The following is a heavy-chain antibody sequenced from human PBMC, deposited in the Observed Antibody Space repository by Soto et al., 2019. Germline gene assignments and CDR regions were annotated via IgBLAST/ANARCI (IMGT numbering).Heavy chain of an antibody. CDR3: ARGQYGGKGY. CDR1: GFTFSSYW. D-gene: IGHD2-15*01. J-gene: IGHJ4*02. V-gene: IGHV3-7*03. CDR2: IKEDGSEK. Sequence: EVQLVESGGGLVQPGGSLRLSCAASGFTFSSYWMNWVRQAPGKGLGWVANIKEDGSEKNYVDSVKGRFIISRDNAKESLFLQMNSLRAEDTAVYYCARGQYGGKGYWGQGTLVTVSS.